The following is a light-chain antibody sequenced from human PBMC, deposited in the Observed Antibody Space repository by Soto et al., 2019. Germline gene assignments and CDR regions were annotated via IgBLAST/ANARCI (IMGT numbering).Light chain of an antibody. CDR3: HQYGSLYT. J-gene: IGKJ2*01. V-gene: IGKV3-20*01. CDR2: GAS. Sequence: EIVLTQSPGTLSLSPGERATLSCRASQSVSSSYLSWYQQKPGQAPRLLIYGASSTATGIPDRFSGSGAGTDFTLTISRLETEDSAVYYCHQYGSLYTFGQGTKVEIK. CDR1: QSVSSSY.